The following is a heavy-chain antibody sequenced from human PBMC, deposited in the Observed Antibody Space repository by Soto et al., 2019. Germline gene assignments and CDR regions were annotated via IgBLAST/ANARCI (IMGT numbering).Heavy chain of an antibody. CDR2: INHSGST. J-gene: IGHJ3*02. V-gene: IGHV4-34*01. Sequence: PSETLSLTCAVYGGSFSDFYWNCIRQPPGKGLEWIGEINHSGSTSYNPSLKSRVTISVDTSKNQISLKLTSVTAADTAVYSCVRDTSLSLQLGFDIWGQGTMVTVSS. CDR3: VRDTSLSLQLGFDI. CDR1: GGSFSDFY. D-gene: IGHD3-16*01.